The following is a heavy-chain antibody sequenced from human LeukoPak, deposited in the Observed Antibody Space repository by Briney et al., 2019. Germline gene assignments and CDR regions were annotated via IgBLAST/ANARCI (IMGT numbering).Heavy chain of an antibody. CDR2: INPNSGAT. J-gene: IGHJ4*02. D-gene: IGHD6-19*01. CDR3: ARGIAVAGIDY. Sequence: ASVTVSCKASGYTFTGYYFHWVRQAPGQGLEWMGWINPNSGATNYAQKFLGRVTMTRDTSISTAYMELSSQRFDDTAVYYCARGIAVAGIDYWGQGTLVTVSS. V-gene: IGHV1-2*02. CDR1: GYTFTGYY.